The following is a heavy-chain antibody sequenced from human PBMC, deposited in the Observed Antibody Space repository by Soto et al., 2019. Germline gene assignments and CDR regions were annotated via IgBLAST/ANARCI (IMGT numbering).Heavy chain of an antibody. D-gene: IGHD5-18*01. Sequence: EVPLVESGGGLVQPGGSLRLSCAASGFTVSSNYMSWVRQAPGKGLEWVSVIYSGGSTYYADSVKGRFTISSDNSKNTLYLQMNSLRAEDTAVYYCAREYSSGYYYFYAMDVWGQGTTVTVSS. J-gene: IGHJ6*02. CDR2: IYSGGST. CDR1: GFTVSSNY. V-gene: IGHV3-66*01. CDR3: AREYSSGYYYFYAMDV.